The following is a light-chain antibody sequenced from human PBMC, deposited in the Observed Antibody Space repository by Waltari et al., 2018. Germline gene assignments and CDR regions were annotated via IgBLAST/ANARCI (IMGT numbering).Light chain of an antibody. CDR1: ESVSTN. V-gene: IGKV3D-15*01. CDR3: HHYKPSPYP. J-gene: IGKJ2*01. CDR2: ETS. Sequence: ETVMTQSPASLSVSPAERATLSCRASESVSTNLARYQQNPGHPPRPLLYETSTRAPGVSASFRGSGSAPSFPLPLNTLHSYSFSLYYSHHYKPSPYPFGPG.